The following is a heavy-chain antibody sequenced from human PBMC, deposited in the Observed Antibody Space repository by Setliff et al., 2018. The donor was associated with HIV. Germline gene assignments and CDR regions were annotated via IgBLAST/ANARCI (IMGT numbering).Heavy chain of an antibody. CDR3: ARVDGFNNYDSGGLDY. V-gene: IGHV1-18*01. CDR1: GYTFTSYG. CDR2: ISLHNDNT. J-gene: IGHJ4*02. D-gene: IGHD3-3*01. Sequence: ASVKVSCKASGYTFTSYGISWVRQAPGQGLEWLGWISLHNDNTNYAQKFQGRVTMTADTSTNTVYVDLRSLRSDDTAVYHCARVDGFNNYDSGGLDYWGQGTLVTVSS.